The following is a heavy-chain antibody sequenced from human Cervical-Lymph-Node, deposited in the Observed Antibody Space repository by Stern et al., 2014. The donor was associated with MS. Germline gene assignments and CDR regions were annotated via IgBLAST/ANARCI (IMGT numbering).Heavy chain of an antibody. D-gene: IGHD2-8*01. CDR3: ARGSLPLLANVDY. CDR1: GFTFRAYS. V-gene: IGHV3-21*01. CDR2: ISSSGNYK. Sequence: EVQLVESGGGLHKPGGSLRLSCAASGFTFRAYSMNWVRQAPGQGLEWVSSISSSGNYKYYADSVKGRFTISRDNVENSVHLQMNSLSAEDTAVYYCARGSLPLLANVDYWGQGTLVSVSS. J-gene: IGHJ4*02.